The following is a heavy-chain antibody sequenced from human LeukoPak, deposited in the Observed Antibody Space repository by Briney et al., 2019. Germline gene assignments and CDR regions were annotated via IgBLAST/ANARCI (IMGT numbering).Heavy chain of an antibody. Sequence: ASVKVSCKVSGYTFTDYYMHWVQQAPGKGLERMGLVDPEDGETIYAEKFQGRVTITADTSTDTAYMELSSLRSEDTAVYYCATVVTGENWFDPWGQGTLVTVSS. V-gene: IGHV1-69-2*01. CDR3: ATVVTGENWFDP. J-gene: IGHJ5*02. CDR1: GYTFTDYY. CDR2: VDPEDGET. D-gene: IGHD7-27*01.